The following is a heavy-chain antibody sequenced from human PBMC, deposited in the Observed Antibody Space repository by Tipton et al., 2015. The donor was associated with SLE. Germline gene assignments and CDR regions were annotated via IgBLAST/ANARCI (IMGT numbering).Heavy chain of an antibody. D-gene: IGHD3-22*01. CDR2: VFYTGSA. CDR1: GGSINSYY. Sequence: TLSLTCTVSGGSINSYYWSWIRQPPGKGLEWIGYVFYTGSANYNPSLKSRVTISLDTSENQFSLTLNSVTAADTAVYYCAGDSSGSYYDRGGYYQLANRHFDLWGRGILVSVSS. V-gene: IGHV4-59*01. J-gene: IGHJ4*02. CDR3: AGDSSGSYYDRGGYYQLANRHFDL.